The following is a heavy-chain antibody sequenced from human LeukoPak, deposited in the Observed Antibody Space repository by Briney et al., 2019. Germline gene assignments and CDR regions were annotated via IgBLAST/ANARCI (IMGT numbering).Heavy chain of an antibody. J-gene: IGHJ4*02. Sequence: GGSLRLSCAASGFTFDDYAMHWVRQAPGKGLEWVSGIGWNSGSIGYADSVKGRFTISRDNAKNSLYLQMNSLRAEDMALYYCAKDGYHDSSGYYEGGYFDYWGQGTLVTVSS. CDR2: IGWNSGSI. CDR3: AKDGYHDSSGYYEGGYFDY. CDR1: GFTFDDYA. D-gene: IGHD3-22*01. V-gene: IGHV3-9*03.